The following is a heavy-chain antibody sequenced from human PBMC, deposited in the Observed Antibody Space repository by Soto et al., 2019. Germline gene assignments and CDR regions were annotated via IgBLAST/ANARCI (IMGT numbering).Heavy chain of an antibody. CDR1: GGSLTTHY. CDR2: VNVGGNT. CDR3: ARGFGSITSVVVAATPPYYYGMDV. V-gene: IGHV4-34*01. Sequence: SSETLSLTCAVYGGSLTTHYWSWIRQPPGKGLEWIGEVNVGGNTNYSPSLKRRVSMSIDASKNQISLKVTAVTAADTAVYYCARGFGSITSVVVAATPPYYYGMDVWGQGTTVTV. J-gene: IGHJ6*02. D-gene: IGHD2-15*01.